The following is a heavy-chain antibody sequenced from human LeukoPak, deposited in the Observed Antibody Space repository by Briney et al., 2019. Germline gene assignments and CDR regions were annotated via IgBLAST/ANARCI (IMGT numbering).Heavy chain of an antibody. CDR2: ISASGDST. J-gene: IGHJ4*02. Sequence: GGSLRLSCAASGFTFSSYAMSWVRQAPGKGLEWVSAISASGDSTYYADSVRGRFSISRDNSKNTLYLQMNSLRAEDTAVYYCAKDLSVAYYYVSSGGGGAFHYWGQGTLVTVSS. CDR3: AKDLSVAYYYVSSGGGGAFHY. D-gene: IGHD3-22*01. CDR1: GFTFSSYA. V-gene: IGHV3-23*01.